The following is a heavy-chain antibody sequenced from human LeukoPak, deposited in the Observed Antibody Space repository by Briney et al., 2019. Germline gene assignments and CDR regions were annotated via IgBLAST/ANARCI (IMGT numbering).Heavy chain of an antibody. CDR3: AKGGAYYDFCLGS. CDR2: ISGITGRT. D-gene: IGHD3-3*01. J-gene: IGHJ4*02. Sequence: GGSLRLSCASSGFTFSDYAMTWVRQAPGKGLEWVSSISGITGRTYYADSVKGRFTISRDDSKNTPYLQMNSLRAGDTAIYYCAKGGAYYDFCLGSWGQGTLVTVSS. V-gene: IGHV3-23*01. CDR1: GFTFSDYA.